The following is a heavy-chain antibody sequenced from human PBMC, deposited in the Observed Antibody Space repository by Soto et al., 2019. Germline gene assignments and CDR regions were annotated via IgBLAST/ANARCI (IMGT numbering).Heavy chain of an antibody. D-gene: IGHD6-19*01. CDR1: GFSLSTSGVG. CDR3: AHAYGSGWYRWEYDY. Sequence: QITLKESGPTLVKPTQTLTLTCTFSGFSLSTSGVGVGWIRQPPGKALEWLALIYWDDDKRYSPSLKSRLTIPEDPPTSQVVRTLTNMAPVDTATYSCAHAYGSGWYRWEYDYWGQGTLVTVSS. CDR2: IYWDDDK. V-gene: IGHV2-5*02. J-gene: IGHJ4*02.